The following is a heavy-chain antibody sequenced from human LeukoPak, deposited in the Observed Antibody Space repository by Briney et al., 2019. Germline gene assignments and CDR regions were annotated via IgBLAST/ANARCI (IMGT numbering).Heavy chain of an antibody. J-gene: IGHJ4*02. D-gene: IGHD3-10*01. CDR3: AKESLLLRGPLLIYYFDF. Sequence: PGGSLRLSCAASGFTFSSYAMSWVRQAPGKGLEWVSAISGSGGSTYYADSMKGRFTISRDNAKNSLFLQMNSLRAEDTAIYYCAKESLLLRGPLLIYYFDFWGQGTLVTVSS. CDR2: ISGSGGST. V-gene: IGHV3-23*01. CDR1: GFTFSSYA.